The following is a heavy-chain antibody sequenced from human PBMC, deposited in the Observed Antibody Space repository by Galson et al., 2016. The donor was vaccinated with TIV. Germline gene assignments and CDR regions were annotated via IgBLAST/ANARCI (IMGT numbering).Heavy chain of an antibody. CDR1: GYSFSGYY. V-gene: IGHV1-2*06. CDR2: INPLSGGA. CDR3: ARGGTDSPIDY. J-gene: IGHJ4*02. D-gene: IGHD3-16*01. Sequence: SVKVSCKGSGYSFSGYYTHWVRQAPGQGFEWMGRINPLSGGADYAQRFQGRVTMTRNTPISTAYMELSSLTSDDTAVYYCARGGTDSPIDYWGQGTLVIVSS.